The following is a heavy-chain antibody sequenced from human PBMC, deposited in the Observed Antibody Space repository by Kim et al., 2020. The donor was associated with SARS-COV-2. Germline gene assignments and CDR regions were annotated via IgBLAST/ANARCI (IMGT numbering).Heavy chain of an antibody. Sequence: YNPSLKSRVTFSVDPSKNQVSLRLASVTTADSAVYYCARLASSWLSPLDYWGLGTLVTVSS. CDR3: ARLASSWLSPLDY. V-gene: IGHV4-4*09. J-gene: IGHJ4*02. D-gene: IGHD6-13*01.